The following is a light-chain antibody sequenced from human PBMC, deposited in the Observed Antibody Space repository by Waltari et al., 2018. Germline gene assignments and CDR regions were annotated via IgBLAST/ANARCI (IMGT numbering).Light chain of an antibody. J-gene: IGLJ2*01. Sequence: SYELTQPPSVSVSPGQTASITCSGDKLGDKYACWYQQKPGQSPVLVIYQDSERPSGIPGRFSGSNSGNTATLTISGTQAMDEADYYCQAWDSSTAWVVFGGGTKLTVL. CDR1: KLGDKY. V-gene: IGLV3-1*01. CDR2: QDS. CDR3: QAWDSSTAWVV.